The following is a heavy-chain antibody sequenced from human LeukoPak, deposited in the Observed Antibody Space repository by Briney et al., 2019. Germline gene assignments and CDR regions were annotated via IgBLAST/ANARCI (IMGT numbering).Heavy chain of an antibody. V-gene: IGHV3-23*01. D-gene: IGHD6-19*01. J-gene: IGHJ4*02. CDR1: GVTFSSYS. CDR2: ISGSGGST. CDR3: AKTFIAVAGEAEFYFDY. Sequence: GGSLRLSCAASGVTFSSYSMSWVRQAPGKGLEWVSGISGSGGSTYYADSVKGRFTISRDNSKNTLYLQMNSLRAEDTAVYYCAKTFIAVAGEAEFYFDYWGQGTLVAVSS.